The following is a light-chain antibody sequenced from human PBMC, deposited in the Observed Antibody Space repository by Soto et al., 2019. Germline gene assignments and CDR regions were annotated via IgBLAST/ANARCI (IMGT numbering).Light chain of an antibody. Sequence: QSALTQPASVSGSPGQSITISCTGNSSDVGSYTLVSWYQQHPGKAPKLMIYEGSKRPSGVSYRFSGSKSGNTASLTISGLQAEDEADYYCCSYAGSSTDVVFGGGTKLTVL. V-gene: IGLV2-23*01. CDR2: EGS. CDR1: SSDVGSYTL. CDR3: CSYAGSSTDVV. J-gene: IGLJ2*01.